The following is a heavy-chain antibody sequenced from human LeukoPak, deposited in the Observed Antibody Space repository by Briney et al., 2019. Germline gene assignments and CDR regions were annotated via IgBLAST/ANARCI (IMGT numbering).Heavy chain of an antibody. D-gene: IGHD2-2*01. Sequence: SETLSLTCTVSNGSISNYYWNWIRQPPGKGLEWIGYIYYSGSTNYNPSLKSRVTISVDTSKNQFSLKLNSVTAADTAVYYCARDRYCSSSNCYYAFDFWGQGTMVTVSS. CDR2: IYYSGST. CDR3: ARDRYCSSSNCYYAFDF. V-gene: IGHV4-59*01. CDR1: NGSISNYY. J-gene: IGHJ3*01.